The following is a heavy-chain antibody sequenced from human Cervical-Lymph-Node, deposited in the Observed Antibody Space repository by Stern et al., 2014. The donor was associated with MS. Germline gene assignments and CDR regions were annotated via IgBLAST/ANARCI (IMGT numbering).Heavy chain of an antibody. CDR3: ARDQPGYSSEYYFDY. D-gene: IGHD6-25*01. CDR1: GFTFSSYW. CDR2: INSDGSST. V-gene: IGHV3-74*01. Sequence: EVQLVESGGGLVQPGGSLRLSCAASGFTFSSYWMHWVRQAPGKGLVWGSRINSDGSSTSYADSVKGRFTISRDNAKNTLYLQMNSLRAEDTAVYYCARDQPGYSSEYYFDYWGQGTLVTVSS. J-gene: IGHJ4*02.